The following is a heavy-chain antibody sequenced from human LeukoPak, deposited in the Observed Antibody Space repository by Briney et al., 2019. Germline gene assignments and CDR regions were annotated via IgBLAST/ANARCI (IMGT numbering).Heavy chain of an antibody. CDR2: ISSSSSTI. D-gene: IGHD2/OR15-2a*01. Sequence: GGSLRLSCVASGFTFSSYNINWVRQAPGKGLEWVSYISSSSSTIHYADSVKGRFTISRDNAKNSLYLQMNSLRDEDTAVYYCARDGHYIRDYWGQGTLVTVSS. CDR1: GFTFSSYN. J-gene: IGHJ4*02. V-gene: IGHV3-48*02. CDR3: ARDGHYIRDY.